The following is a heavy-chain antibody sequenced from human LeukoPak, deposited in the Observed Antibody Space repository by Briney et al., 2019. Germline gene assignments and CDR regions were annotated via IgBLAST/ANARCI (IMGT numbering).Heavy chain of an antibody. CDR1: GYTLINYD. CDR3: ARGSWITGTTSYYYHMDV. D-gene: IGHD1-7*01. Sequence: ASVKVSCEASGYTLINYDINWVRQATGQGLEWMGWMNPNNGRTGYAQKFQGRVTMTRNSSISTAYMELNTLTSDDTAVYYCARGSWITGTTSYYYHMDVWGKGTTVTVSS. V-gene: IGHV1-8*01. CDR2: MNPNNGRT. J-gene: IGHJ6*03.